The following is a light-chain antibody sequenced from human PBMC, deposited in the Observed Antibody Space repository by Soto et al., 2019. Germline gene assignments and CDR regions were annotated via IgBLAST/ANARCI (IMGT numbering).Light chain of an antibody. CDR2: AAS. J-gene: IGKJ1*01. CDR3: QHYDRAPMWT. CDR1: QTVISY. V-gene: IGKV1-39*01. Sequence: DIQMTQSPSSLSASVGDRVTISCRASQTVISYLNWYQQKPGKAPKLLIYAASSLQSGVPSRFSGSGSGTDFTLTISRLDPEDFAVYYCQHYDRAPMWTFGQGTKVDIK.